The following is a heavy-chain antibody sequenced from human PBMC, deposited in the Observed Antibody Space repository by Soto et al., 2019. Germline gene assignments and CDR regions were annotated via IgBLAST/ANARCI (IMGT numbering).Heavy chain of an antibody. V-gene: IGHV1-18*01. CDR1: GYTFTSYG. CDR2: ISAYNGNT. CDR3: AREKYSSGWWGHYYYGMDV. Sequence: EASVKVSCKASGYTFTSYGISWVRQAPGQGLEWMGWISAYNGNTNYAQKLQGRVTMTTDTSTSTAYMELRSLRSDDTAVYYCAREKYSSGWWGHYYYGMDVWGQGTTVTVSS. J-gene: IGHJ6*02. D-gene: IGHD6-19*01.